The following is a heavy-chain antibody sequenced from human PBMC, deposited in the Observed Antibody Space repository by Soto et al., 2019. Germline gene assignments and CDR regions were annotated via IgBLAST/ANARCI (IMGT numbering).Heavy chain of an antibody. CDR2: ISPYNDNT. V-gene: IGHV1-18*01. J-gene: IGHJ4*02. Sequence: ASVKVSCKASGYTFIKYGIAWVRQAPGQGLEWMGWISPYNDNTIYAQKFQGRVTMTEDTSTDTAYMELSSLRSEDTAVYYCATDQYGSGSYYLDYWGQGTLVTVSS. CDR1: GYTFIKYG. D-gene: IGHD3-10*01. CDR3: ATDQYGSGSYYLDY.